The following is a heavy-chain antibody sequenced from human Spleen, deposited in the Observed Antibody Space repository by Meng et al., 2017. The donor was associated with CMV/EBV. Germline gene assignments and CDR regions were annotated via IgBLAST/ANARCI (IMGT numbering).Heavy chain of an antibody. CDR1: GGGITSAGSY. Sequence: CILSGGGITSAGSYWTWIRQHPGKGLEWIGHIYYSGTTYYDPSLKSRLTIDTSKNQFSLKLSSVTAADTAVYYCARVLVQLERHFDYWGQGTLVTVSS. V-gene: IGHV4-31*03. D-gene: IGHD1-1*01. CDR3: ARVLVQLERHFDY. CDR2: IYYSGTT. J-gene: IGHJ4*02.